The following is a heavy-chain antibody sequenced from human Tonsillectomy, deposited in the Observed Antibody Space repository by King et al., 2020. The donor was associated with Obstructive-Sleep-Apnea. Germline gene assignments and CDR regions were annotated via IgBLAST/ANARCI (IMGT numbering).Heavy chain of an antibody. CDR3: ARGPFYGSGSYYR. CDR2: IYYNGST. V-gene: IGHV4-31*03. Sequence: QLQESGPGLVKPSQTLSLTCTVSGDSISSDDYYWNWIRQHPGQGLEWIGYIYYNGSTYYNPSLKSRVTISVDTSKSQFSLKLSSVTAADTAVYYCARGPFYGSGSYYRWGQGTLVTVSS. J-gene: IGHJ4*02. D-gene: IGHD3-10*01. CDR1: GDSISSDDYY.